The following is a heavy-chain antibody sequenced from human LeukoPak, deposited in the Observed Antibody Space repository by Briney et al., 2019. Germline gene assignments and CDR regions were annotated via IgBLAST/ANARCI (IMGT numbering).Heavy chain of an antibody. D-gene: IGHD3-3*01. Sequence: GGSLRLSCAASGFTFSSYGMHWVRQAPGKGLEWVSAISGSGGSTYYADSVKGRFTISRDNSKNTLYLQMNSLRAEDTAVYYCAKDYYDFWSGYYYYFDYWGQGTLVTVSS. J-gene: IGHJ4*02. CDR2: ISGSGGST. CDR1: GFTFSSYG. CDR3: AKDYYDFWSGYYYYFDY. V-gene: IGHV3-23*01.